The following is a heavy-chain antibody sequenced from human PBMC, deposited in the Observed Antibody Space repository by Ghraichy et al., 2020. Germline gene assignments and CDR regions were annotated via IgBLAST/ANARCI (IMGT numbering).Heavy chain of an antibody. Sequence: SVKDSCKTFGGSFSSYTITWVRQAPGQGLEWMGGITPVFGSAIYTQKFQGRVIISVDESTSTAYMELRSVKSEDTAVYYCATKKLPSHTSPIDYWGQGTLVTVSS. CDR2: ITPVFGSA. V-gene: IGHV1-69*13. CDR1: GGSFSSYT. D-gene: IGHD5-18*01. J-gene: IGHJ4*02. CDR3: ATKKLPSHTSPIDY.